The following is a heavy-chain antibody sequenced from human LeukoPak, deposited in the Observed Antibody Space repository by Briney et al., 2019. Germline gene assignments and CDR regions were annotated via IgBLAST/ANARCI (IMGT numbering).Heavy chain of an antibody. V-gene: IGHV4-59*01. Sequence: SETLSLTCTVSGGSISSYYWSWIRQPPGKGLEWIGYIYYSGSTNYNPSLKSRVTISVDTSKNQFSLKLSSVTAAGTAVYYCARDVNWFDPWGQGTLVTVSS. CDR2: IYYSGST. CDR1: GGSISSYY. J-gene: IGHJ5*02. CDR3: ARDVNWFDP.